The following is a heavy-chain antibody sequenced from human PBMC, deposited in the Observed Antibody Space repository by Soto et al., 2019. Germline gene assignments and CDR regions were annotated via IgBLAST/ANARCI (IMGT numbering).Heavy chain of an antibody. V-gene: IGHV3-23*01. CDR3: AKPTGSAHNPDY. Sequence: EVQLLESGGGLVQSGGSLRLSCAASGVTFSSYAMSWVRQTPAKGLEWGSAIGGGGRSTYYAASVKGRLTISRDNSNTTLFLQMNSLRAEDTAIYYCAKPTGSAHNPDYWGQGTLVTVSS. J-gene: IGHJ4*02. D-gene: IGHD1-26*01. CDR1: GVTFSSYA. CDR2: IGGGGRST.